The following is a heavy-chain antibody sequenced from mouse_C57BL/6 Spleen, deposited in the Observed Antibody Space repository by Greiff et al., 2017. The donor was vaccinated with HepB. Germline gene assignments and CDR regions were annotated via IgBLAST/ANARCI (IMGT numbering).Heavy chain of an antibody. D-gene: IGHD1-1*01. CDR3: AREVTTVVDAMDC. J-gene: IGHJ4*01. V-gene: IGHV5-17*01. CDR2: ISSGSSTI. Sequence: EVKLVESGGGLVKPGGSLKLSCAASGFTFSDYGMHWVRQAPEKGLEWVAYISSGSSTIYYADTVKGRFTIFRDNAKNTLFLQMTSLRSEDTAMYYCAREVTTVVDAMDCWGQGTSVTVSS. CDR1: GFTFSDYG.